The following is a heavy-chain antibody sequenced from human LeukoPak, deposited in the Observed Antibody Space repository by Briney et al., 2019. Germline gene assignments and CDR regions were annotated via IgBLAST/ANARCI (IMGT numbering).Heavy chain of an antibody. D-gene: IGHD2-15*01. J-gene: IGHJ6*03. CDR2: ISSSSSYI. V-gene: IGHV3-21*01. CDR1: GFTFSSYS. Sequence: GGSLRLSCAASGFTFSSYSMNWARQAPGKGLEWVSSISSSSSYIYYADSVKGRFTISRDNAKNSLYLQMNSLRAEDTAVYYCARDRSCSGGSCCTIAGYYYYMDVWGKGTTVTISS. CDR3: ARDRSCSGGSCCTIAGYYYYMDV.